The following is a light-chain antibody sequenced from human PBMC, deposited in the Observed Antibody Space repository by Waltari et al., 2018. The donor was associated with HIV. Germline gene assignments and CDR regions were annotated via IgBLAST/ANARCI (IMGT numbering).Light chain of an antibody. CDR1: SSATAPYKY. CDR3: NSYTGTRKM. CDR2: ENM. Sequence: QSALTQPPSASGSPGQSATISCTGVSSATAPYKYVSWYQQHPGKVPKLIIYENMKRPSGVPDRFSGSKSGDTASLTVSGLQAEDEADYYCNSYTGTRKMFGGGTKLTVL. J-gene: IGLJ3*02. V-gene: IGLV2-8*01.